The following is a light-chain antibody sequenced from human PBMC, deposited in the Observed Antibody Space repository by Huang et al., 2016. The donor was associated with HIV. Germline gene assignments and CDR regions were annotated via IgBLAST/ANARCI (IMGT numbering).Light chain of an antibody. CDR1: QDISHY. V-gene: IGKV1-33*01. CDR2: DAS. Sequence: DIQMTQSPSSLSASVGDRVTITCQASQDISHYLNWYQQKPGKAPKLLIYDASNLETGVPSRFSGSGSGTDFTFTISSLQPEDIATYYCQQYDNLPPKVTFGPGTKVDIK. CDR3: QQYDNLPPKVT. J-gene: IGKJ3*01.